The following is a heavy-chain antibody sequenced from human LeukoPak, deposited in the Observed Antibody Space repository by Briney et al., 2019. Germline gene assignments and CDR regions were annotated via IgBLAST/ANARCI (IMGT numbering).Heavy chain of an antibody. CDR3: ARVGLRFLEWLLDYYYYYMDV. Sequence: GGSLRLSCAASGFTFSDYSMTWLRQAPGKGLEWVSYISSTGARISYAASVKGRFTISRDNAKNSLYLQMNSLRAEDTAVYYCARVGLRFLEWLLDYYYYYMDVWGKGTTVTVSS. D-gene: IGHD3-3*01. J-gene: IGHJ6*03. CDR2: ISSTGARI. CDR1: GFTFSDYS. V-gene: IGHV3-11*04.